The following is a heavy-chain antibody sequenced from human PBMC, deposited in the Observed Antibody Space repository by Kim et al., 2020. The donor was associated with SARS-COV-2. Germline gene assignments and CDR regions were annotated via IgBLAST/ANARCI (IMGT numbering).Heavy chain of an antibody. CDR2: ISGSGGST. D-gene: IGHD3-10*01. V-gene: IGHV3-23*01. J-gene: IGHJ5*02. CDR1: GFTFSSYA. Sequence: GGSLRLSCAASGFTFSSYAMSWVRQAPGKGLEWVSAISGSGGSTYYADSVKGRFTISRDNSKNTLYLQMNSLRAEDTAVYYCAKDRTYYYGSGMNWFDPWGQGTLVTVSS. CDR3: AKDRTYYYGSGMNWFDP.